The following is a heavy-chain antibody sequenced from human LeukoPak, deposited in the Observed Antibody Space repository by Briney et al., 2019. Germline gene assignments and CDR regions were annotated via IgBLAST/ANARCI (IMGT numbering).Heavy chain of an antibody. Sequence: SETLSLTCTASGGSISSYYWSWIRQPPGKGLEWIGYIYYSGSTNYNPSLKSRVTISVDTSKNQFSMKLSSVTAADTAVYYCARAGGYSSSWYYFDYWGQGTLVTVSS. CDR3: ARAGGYSSSWYYFDY. J-gene: IGHJ4*02. V-gene: IGHV4-59*01. CDR2: IYYSGST. D-gene: IGHD6-13*01. CDR1: GGSISSYY.